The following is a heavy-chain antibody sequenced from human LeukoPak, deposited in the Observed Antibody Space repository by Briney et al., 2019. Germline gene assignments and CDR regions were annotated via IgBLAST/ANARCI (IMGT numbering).Heavy chain of an antibody. V-gene: IGHV4-39*07. CDR3: ARDRGSGSYYNPRWFDP. J-gene: IGHJ5*02. CDR2: IYYSGST. Sequence: PSETLSLTCTVSGGSISSSSYYWGWIRQPPGKGLEWIGSIYYSGSTYYNPSLKSRVTIRVDTSKNQFSLKLSSVTAADTAVYYCARDRGSGSYYNPRWFDPWGQGTLVTVSS. D-gene: IGHD3-10*01. CDR1: GGSISSSSYY.